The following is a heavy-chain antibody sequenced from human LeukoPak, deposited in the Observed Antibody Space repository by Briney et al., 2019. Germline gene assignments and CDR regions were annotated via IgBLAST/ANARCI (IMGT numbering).Heavy chain of an antibody. J-gene: IGHJ4*02. D-gene: IGHD6-13*01. CDR2: INPNSSAT. Sequence: GASVKVSCKTSGYTFTGYYMHWVRQAPGQGLEWMGWINPNSSATKYAQTFQGRVTMTRDTSISTAYMELSRLRSDDTAVYYCATIAPSGPGYWGQGTLVTV. CDR1: GYTFTGYY. V-gene: IGHV1-2*02. CDR3: ATIAPSGPGY.